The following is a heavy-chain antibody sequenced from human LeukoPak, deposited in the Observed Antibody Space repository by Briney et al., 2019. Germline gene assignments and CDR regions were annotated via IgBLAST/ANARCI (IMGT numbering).Heavy chain of an antibody. V-gene: IGHV4-59*01. CDR1: GGSISSDY. CDR3: AREGSRIPTIDY. J-gene: IGHJ4*02. Sequence: SETLSLTCAVSGGSISSDYWSWIRQPPGKGLEWIGYIYYSGRTNYSPSLKSRVTISVDTSKNQISLKLSSVTAADTAVYYCAREGSRIPTIDYWGQGTLVTVSS. D-gene: IGHD1-14*01. CDR2: IYYSGRT.